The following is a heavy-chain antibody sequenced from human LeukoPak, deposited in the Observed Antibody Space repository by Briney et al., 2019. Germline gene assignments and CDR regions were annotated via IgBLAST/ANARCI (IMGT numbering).Heavy chain of an antibody. Sequence: SETLSLTCTVSGGSISSYYWSWIRQPPGKGLEWIGSIYHSGSTYYNPSLKSRVTISVDTSKNQFSLKLSSVTAADTAVYYCAGDPGRIAVAGINYFDYWGQGTLVTVSS. CDR3: AGDPGRIAVAGINYFDY. CDR1: GGSISSYY. J-gene: IGHJ4*02. D-gene: IGHD6-19*01. CDR2: IYHSGST. V-gene: IGHV4-38-2*02.